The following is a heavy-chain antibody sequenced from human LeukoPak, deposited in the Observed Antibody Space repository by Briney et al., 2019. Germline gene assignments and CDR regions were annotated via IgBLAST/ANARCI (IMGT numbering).Heavy chain of an antibody. CDR1: GFTFSSYG. D-gene: IGHD4-17*01. CDR3: AKDGLNYGDLLGPRY. J-gene: IGHJ4*02. V-gene: IGHV3-30*02. Sequence: GGSLRLSCAASGFTFSSYGMHWVRQAPGKGLEWVAFIRYDGSNKYYADSVKGRFTISRDNSKNTLYLQMSSLRAEDTAVYYCAKDGLNYGDLLGPRYWGQGTLVTVSS. CDR2: IRYDGSNK.